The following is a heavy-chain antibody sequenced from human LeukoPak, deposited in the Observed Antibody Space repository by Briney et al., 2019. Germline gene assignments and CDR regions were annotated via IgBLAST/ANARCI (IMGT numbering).Heavy chain of an antibody. D-gene: IGHD6-25*01. J-gene: IGHJ6*02. Sequence: TGGSLRLSCAASGFIVSDGYMSWVRQAPGKGLEWVSVIYTGGSTYSADSVKGRFTISRHNSKNTLYLQMNSLRAEDTAVYYCATSGLNYYSYGIDVWGQGTTVIVAS. CDR3: ATSGLNYYSYGIDV. CDR2: IYTGGST. V-gene: IGHV3-53*04. CDR1: GFIVSDGY.